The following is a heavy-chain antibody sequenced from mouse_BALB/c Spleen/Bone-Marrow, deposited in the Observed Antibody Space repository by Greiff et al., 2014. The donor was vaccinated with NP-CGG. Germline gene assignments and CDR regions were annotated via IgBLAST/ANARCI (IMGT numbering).Heavy chain of an antibody. D-gene: IGHD4-1*01. CDR3: ARWGGTPYFDY. CDR2: ITPYNDDT. CDR1: GYTFTSYL. Sequence: QLVESGPELVKPGASVKMSCKASGYTFTSYLIHWEKQKPGQGLEWIGYITPYNDDTKYNEKFKGKATLTSDKSSSAAYMELSSLTSEDSAVYYCARWGGTPYFDYWGQGTTLTVSS. V-gene: IGHV1-14*01. J-gene: IGHJ2*01.